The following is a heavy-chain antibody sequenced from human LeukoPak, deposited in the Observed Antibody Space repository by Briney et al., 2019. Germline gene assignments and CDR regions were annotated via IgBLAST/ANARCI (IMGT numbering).Heavy chain of an antibody. CDR2: INAGNGNT. CDR3: ARGMGATHFDY. D-gene: IGHD1-26*01. V-gene: IGHV1-3*01. CDR1: GYTFTSYA. J-gene: IGHJ4*02. Sequence: GASVKVSCKASGYTFTSYAMHWVRQAPGQRLEWMGWINAGNGNTKYSQKFQGRVTITRDTSASTAYMELSSLRTEDTAVYYCARGMGATHFDYWGQGTLVTVSS.